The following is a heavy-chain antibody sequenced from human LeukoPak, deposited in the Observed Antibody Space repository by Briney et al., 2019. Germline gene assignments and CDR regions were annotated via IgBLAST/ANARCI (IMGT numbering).Heavy chain of an antibody. D-gene: IGHD3-10*01. CDR3: ARNMVRRPYYYYYGMDV. CDR1: GGSISSYY. J-gene: IGHJ6*02. CDR2: IYYSGST. Sequence: SETLSLTCTVSGGSISSYYWSWIRQPPGKGLEWIGYIYYSGSTNYNPSLKSRVTISVDTSKNQFSLKLSSVTAADTAVYYCARNMVRRPYYYYYGMDVWGQGTTVTASS. V-gene: IGHV4-59*08.